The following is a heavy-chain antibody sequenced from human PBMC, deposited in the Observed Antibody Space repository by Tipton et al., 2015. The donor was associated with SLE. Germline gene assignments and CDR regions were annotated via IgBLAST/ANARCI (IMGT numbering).Heavy chain of an antibody. CDR1: GGSISSYY. CDR3: ARALFTRFEGIAARSWDYYYNMDV. D-gene: IGHD6-6*01. CDR2: IYYSGST. J-gene: IGHJ6*02. V-gene: IGHV4-59*01. Sequence: TLSLTCTVSGGSISSYYWSWIRQPPGKGLEWIGYIYYSGSTNYNPSLKSRVTISVDTSKNPFSLKLSSVTAADAAVYYCARALFTRFEGIAARSWDYYYNMDVWGQGTTVTVSS.